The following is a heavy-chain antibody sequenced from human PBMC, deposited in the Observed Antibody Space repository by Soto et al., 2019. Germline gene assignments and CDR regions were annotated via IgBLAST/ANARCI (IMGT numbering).Heavy chain of an antibody. Sequence: EMQLLESGGGLVQPGGSLRLSCVVSGFSFSTYGVTWVRQAPGKGLEWVCGVSGGSGVTHYTDSVKGRFTISGDDSKNTVYLLMHSLRGEDTAVYYCTRWHGYGDLWGQGTLVTVSS. CDR3: TRWHGYGDL. V-gene: IGHV3-23*01. J-gene: IGHJ5*02. D-gene: IGHD4-17*01. CDR2: VSGGSGVT. CDR1: GFSFSTYG.